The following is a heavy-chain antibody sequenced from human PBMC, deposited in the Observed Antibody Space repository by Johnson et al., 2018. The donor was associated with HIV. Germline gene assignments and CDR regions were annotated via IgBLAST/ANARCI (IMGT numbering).Heavy chain of an antibody. Sequence: VQLVESGGGLVKPGGSLRLSCETSRFTFDDYGMSWVRQAPGKGLEWVAGLNWKGDKTGYADSVKGRFTISRDNAKNSLDLQLNSLRAEDTALYYCARGVIGEGATGGAFDIWGQGTMVTVSS. D-gene: IGHD3-16*02. CDR3: ARGVIGEGATGGAFDI. J-gene: IGHJ3*02. CDR2: LNWKGDKT. CDR1: RFTFDDYG. V-gene: IGHV3-20*04.